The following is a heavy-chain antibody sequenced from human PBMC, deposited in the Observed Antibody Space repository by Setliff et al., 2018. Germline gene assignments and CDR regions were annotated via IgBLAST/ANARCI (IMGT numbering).Heavy chain of an antibody. CDR1: GYTFTSYA. CDR3: ARDGFEIVVVPAAIYYYYYMDV. J-gene: IGHJ6*03. D-gene: IGHD2-2*01. V-gene: IGHV1-3*01. CDR2: INAGNGNT. Sequence: ASVKVSCKASGYTFTSYAMHWVRQAPGQRLEWMGWINAGNGNTKYSQKFQGRVTITRDTSASTAYMELSSLRSENTAVYYCARDGFEIVVVPAAIYYYYYMDVWGKGTTVTVSS.